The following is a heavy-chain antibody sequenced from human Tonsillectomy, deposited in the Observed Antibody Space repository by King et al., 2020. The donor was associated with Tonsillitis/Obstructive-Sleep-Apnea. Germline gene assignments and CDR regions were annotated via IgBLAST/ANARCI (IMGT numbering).Heavy chain of an antibody. J-gene: IGHJ4*02. CDR3: ARAGAQQLVRYYFDY. CDR1: GFTFSSYT. V-gene: IGHV3-30*01. D-gene: IGHD6-13*01. Sequence: VQLVESGGGVVPPGTSLGLSCAVSGFTFSSYTMYWVRQAPGKGLEWVAILLYDGSNNWYADSVKGRFTISRDNSKNTLYLQMNSLRAEDTAVYYCARAGAQQLVRYYFDYWGQGTLVTVSS. CDR2: LLYDGSNN.